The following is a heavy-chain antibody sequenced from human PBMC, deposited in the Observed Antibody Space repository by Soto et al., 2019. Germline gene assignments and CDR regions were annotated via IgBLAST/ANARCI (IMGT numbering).Heavy chain of an antibody. Sequence: GGSLRLSCAASGFSFNTYVMHWVRQSPGKGLEWLALISYDGSQKYYADSVKDRVTISRDNSKKTLYLQVIGLRPEDTAVYYCAKDMAVVGRLYFFGMDVWGQGTTVTVSS. CDR1: GFSFNTYV. V-gene: IGHV3-30*18. CDR3: AKDMAVVGRLYFFGMDV. J-gene: IGHJ6*02. CDR2: ISYDGSQK. D-gene: IGHD6-19*01.